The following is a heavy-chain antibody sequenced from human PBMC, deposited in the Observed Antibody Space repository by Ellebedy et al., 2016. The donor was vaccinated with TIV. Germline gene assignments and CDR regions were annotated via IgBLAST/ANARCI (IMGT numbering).Heavy chain of an antibody. CDR1: GFTFSSYA. V-gene: IGHV3-30-3*01. J-gene: IGHJ3*02. CDR3: VKDGTRAYSGYDSAAFDI. D-gene: IGHD5-12*01. Sequence: GESLKISXAASGFTFSSYAMHWVRQAPGKGLEWVAVISYDGSNKYYADSVKGRFTISRDNSKNTLYLQMSSLRAEDTAVYYCVKDGTRAYSGYDSAAFDIWGQGTMVTVSS. CDR2: ISYDGSNK.